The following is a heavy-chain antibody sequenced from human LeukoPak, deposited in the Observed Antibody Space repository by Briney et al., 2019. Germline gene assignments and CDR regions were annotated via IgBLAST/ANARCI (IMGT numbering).Heavy chain of an antibody. Sequence: ASVKVSCKASGYTFTGCYIHCVRQAPGQGLEWMGIINPSDGTTSYAQKFQGRVTMTRDTPTSTVYMELSSLRSEDTAVYYCARAPANKYDSRLPEDYWGQGTLVTVSS. J-gene: IGHJ4*02. CDR2: INPSDGTT. V-gene: IGHV1-46*01. CDR3: ARAPANKYDSRLPEDY. CDR1: GYTFTGCY. D-gene: IGHD3-22*01.